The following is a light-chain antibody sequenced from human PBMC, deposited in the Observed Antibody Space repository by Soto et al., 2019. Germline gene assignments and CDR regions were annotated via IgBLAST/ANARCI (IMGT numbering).Light chain of an antibody. CDR1: QSVSSY. CDR3: QQYKNWPLT. Sequence: EIVCTQAPATLSLSPWERATLSCRASQSVSSYLAWYQQKPGQAPRLLIYGASTRATGVPARFSGSGSGTEFTLTISSLQSEDFAVYYCQQYKNWPLTFGQGTRLEI. V-gene: IGKV3-15*01. CDR2: GAS. J-gene: IGKJ5*01.